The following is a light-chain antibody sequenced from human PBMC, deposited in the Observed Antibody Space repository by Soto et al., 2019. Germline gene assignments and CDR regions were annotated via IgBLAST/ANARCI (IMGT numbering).Light chain of an antibody. J-gene: IGLJ1*01. Sequence: QSVLTQPASVSGSAGQSSTISCTGTSSDVGGYTYVSWYQQHPGRAPKLMIYEVSNRTSEVSNRFSGSKSANTASLTISGLQAEEEADYYCSSYTSSSTLRFGTGTKVTVL. CDR2: EVS. CDR3: SSYTSSSTLR. V-gene: IGLV2-14*01. CDR1: SSDVGGYTY.